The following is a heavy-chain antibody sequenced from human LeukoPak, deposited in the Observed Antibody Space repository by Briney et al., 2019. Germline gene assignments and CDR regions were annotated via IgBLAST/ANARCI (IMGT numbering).Heavy chain of an antibody. CDR3: ARDGRRASGLDA. V-gene: IGHV4-59*11. Sequence: PSETLSLTCAVSRGTISSHYWSWIRQPPGKELEWIGHIYYRGTTTYNYSLKSRVTISVDTSKNQFSLEMTSATAADTAVYYWARDGRRASGLDAWGPGILVTVSS. CDR2: IYYRGTT. CDR1: RGTISSHY. J-gene: IGHJ4*02. D-gene: IGHD3/OR15-3a*01.